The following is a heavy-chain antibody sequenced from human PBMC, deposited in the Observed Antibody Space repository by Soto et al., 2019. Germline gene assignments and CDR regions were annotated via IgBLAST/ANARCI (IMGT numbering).Heavy chain of an antibody. V-gene: IGHV1-3*01. CDR1: GYTFTSYA. Sequence: QVQLVQSGAEVKKPGASVKVSCKASGYTFTSYAMHWVRQAPGQRLEWMGWINAGNGNTKYSQKFQGRVTITRDTSAITAYMELSSLRSEDTAVYCCARGDMTTVRNYYDYYGMDVWGQGTTVTVSS. CDR2: INAGNGNT. D-gene: IGHD4-4*01. CDR3: ARGDMTTVRNYYDYYGMDV. J-gene: IGHJ6*02.